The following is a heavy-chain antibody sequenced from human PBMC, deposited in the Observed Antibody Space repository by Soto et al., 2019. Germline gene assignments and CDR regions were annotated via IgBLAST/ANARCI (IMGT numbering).Heavy chain of an antibody. D-gene: IGHD3-16*01. CDR1: GYTFSDFD. J-gene: IGHJ6*02. V-gene: IGHV1-8*01. Sequence: VKVSCKASGYTFSDFDINWLRQAAGQGPEWMGWMNAKSGDTFSAQRLQGKFNMTWDTSLSTAYMEVGSLTSDDAAIYYCARGNPFNYAGFDVWGQGTTVTVSS. CDR2: MNAKSGDT. CDR3: ARGNPFNYAGFDV.